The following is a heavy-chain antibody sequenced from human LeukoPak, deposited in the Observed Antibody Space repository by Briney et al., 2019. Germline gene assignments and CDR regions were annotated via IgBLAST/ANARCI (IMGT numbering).Heavy chain of an antibody. Sequence: SETLSLTCTVSGGSIRSTTHYWSWIRQPPGKGLEWIVYIYHSGTTNYNPSLRSRVTISVDTSKNQFSLKLSSVTAADTAVYYCATMKAVRVNDFWSGYPDYWGQGTLVTVSS. CDR2: IYHSGTT. D-gene: IGHD3-3*01. CDR3: ATMKAVRVNDFWSGYPDY. CDR1: GGSIRSTTHY. V-gene: IGHV4-61*01. J-gene: IGHJ4*02.